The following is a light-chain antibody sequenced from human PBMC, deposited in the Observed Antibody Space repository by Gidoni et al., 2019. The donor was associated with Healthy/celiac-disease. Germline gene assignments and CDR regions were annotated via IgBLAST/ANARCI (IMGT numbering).Light chain of an antibody. V-gene: IGLV3-1*01. Sequence: SYELTQPTSVSVSPGQTASITCSGDKLGDKYAYWYQQKPGQSPVLVIYDDCKRPSGTPERLSGSNSGSTATLTIIGTQAMDDADYYCQAWDSSTEVVFGGGTKLTVL. J-gene: IGLJ2*01. CDR2: DDC. CDR1: KLGDKY. CDR3: QAWDSSTEVV.